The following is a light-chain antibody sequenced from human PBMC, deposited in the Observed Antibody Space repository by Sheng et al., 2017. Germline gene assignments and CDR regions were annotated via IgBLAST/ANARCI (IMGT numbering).Light chain of an antibody. V-gene: IGLV2-14*03. Sequence: QSLLTQPASVSGSPGQSITISCMGTGSDIGNYNYVSWYQHHPGRAPKLIIYDVSDRPSGVSDRFSASKSGKTASLTISGLQAEDEADYYCSSFRSGTLGVFGGGTKVTVL. J-gene: IGLJ3*02. CDR3: SSFRSGTLGV. CDR1: GSDIGNYNY. CDR2: DVS.